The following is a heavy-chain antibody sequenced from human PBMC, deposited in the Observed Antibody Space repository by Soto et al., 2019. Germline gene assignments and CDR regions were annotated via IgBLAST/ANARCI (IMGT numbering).Heavy chain of an antibody. V-gene: IGHV4-59*01. CDR3: ARDSSFSGSRN. CDR2: IYYSGST. Sequence: SEILSLTCTVSGDSISSYYWSWIRQPPGKGLEWIGYIYYSGSTNYNPSLKSRVTISVDTPKNQFSLKLTSVTAADTAVYYCARDSSFSGSRNWGQGTLVTVSS. J-gene: IGHJ4*02. D-gene: IGHD3-22*01. CDR1: GDSISSYY.